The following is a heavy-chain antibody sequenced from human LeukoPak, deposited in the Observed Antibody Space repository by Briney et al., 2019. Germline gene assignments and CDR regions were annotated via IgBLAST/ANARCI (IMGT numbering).Heavy chain of an antibody. Sequence: GGSLRLSCSASGFTFSSYAMHWVRQAPGKGLEYVSAISSNGGSTYYADSVKGRFTISRDNSKNTLYLQMSSLRAEDTAVYYCVKSYYDILTGYSPLGGYFDYWGQGTLVTVPS. J-gene: IGHJ4*02. V-gene: IGHV3-64D*06. CDR2: ISSNGGST. CDR3: VKSYYDILTGYSPLGGYFDY. D-gene: IGHD3-9*01. CDR1: GFTFSSYA.